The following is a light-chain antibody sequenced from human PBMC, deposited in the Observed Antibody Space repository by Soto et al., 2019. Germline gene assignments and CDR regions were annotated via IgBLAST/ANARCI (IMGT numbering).Light chain of an antibody. Sequence: VMTQSPATLSVSPGERATLSCRATQSLSSSLAWYQQKPGQAPKLLIYGASTRATAVPARFSGSGSGTEFTLTISSLQSEDFAVYYCQQYDKWPWTFGQGTKVEAK. J-gene: IGKJ1*01. V-gene: IGKV3-15*01. CDR3: QQYDKWPWT. CDR2: GAS. CDR1: QSLSSS.